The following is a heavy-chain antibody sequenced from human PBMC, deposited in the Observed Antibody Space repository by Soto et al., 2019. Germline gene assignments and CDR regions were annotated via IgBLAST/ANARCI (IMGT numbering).Heavy chain of an antibody. D-gene: IGHD5-12*01. V-gene: IGHV1-46*01. J-gene: IGHJ4*02. Sequence: QVQLVQSGAEVKKPGASVKVSCKASGYNFTNYYMHWVRQAPGQGLEWMGIVNPNGGGTSYAQKFQGRRTMTRDTSTSTVYMELPGLRSEHTAVYYCARRGEWLQFDYWGQGTLVTVSS. CDR1: GYNFTNYY. CDR2: VNPNGGGT. CDR3: ARRGEWLQFDY.